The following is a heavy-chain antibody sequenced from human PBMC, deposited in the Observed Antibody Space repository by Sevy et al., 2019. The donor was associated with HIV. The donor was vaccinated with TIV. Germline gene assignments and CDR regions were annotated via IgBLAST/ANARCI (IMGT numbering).Heavy chain of an antibody. CDR2: INHSGST. CDR3: ARHCSGTGYSHAFDI. CDR1: GGSFSGYY. J-gene: IGHJ3*02. Sequence: SETLSLTCAVYGGSFSGYYWSWIRQPPGKGLEWIGEINHSGSTNYNPSLKSRVTISVDTSKNQFSLKLSSVTAADTAVYYCARHCSGTGYSHAFDIWGQGTMVTVSS. D-gene: IGHD2-2*01. V-gene: IGHV4-34*01.